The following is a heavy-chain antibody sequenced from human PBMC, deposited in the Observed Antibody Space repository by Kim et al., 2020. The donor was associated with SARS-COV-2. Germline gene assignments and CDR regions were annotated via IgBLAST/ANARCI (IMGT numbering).Heavy chain of an antibody. CDR1: GGSISSGGYY. CDR2: IYYSGST. CDR3: ARGSTEYQLSHTNNWFDP. D-gene: IGHD2-2*01. V-gene: IGHV4-31*03. Sequence: SETLSLTCTVSGGSISSGGYYWSWIRQHPGKGLEWIGYIYYSGSTYYNPSLKSRVTISVDTSKNQFSLKLSSVTAADTAVYYCARGSTEYQLSHTNNWFDPWGQGTLVTVSS. J-gene: IGHJ5*02.